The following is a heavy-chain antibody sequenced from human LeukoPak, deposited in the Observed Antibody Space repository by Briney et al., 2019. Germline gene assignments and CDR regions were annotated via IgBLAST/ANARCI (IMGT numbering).Heavy chain of an antibody. J-gene: IGHJ3*02. Sequence: ASVKVSCKASGYTFTSYAMHWVRQAPGQRLEWMGWINAGNGNTKYSQEFQGRVTITRDTSASTAYMELSSLRSEDMAVYYCARGLDYYDSSGYYDEGAFDIWGQGTMVTVSS. CDR3: ARGLDYYDSSGYYDEGAFDI. CDR2: INAGNGNT. CDR1: GYTFTSYA. V-gene: IGHV1-3*03. D-gene: IGHD3-22*01.